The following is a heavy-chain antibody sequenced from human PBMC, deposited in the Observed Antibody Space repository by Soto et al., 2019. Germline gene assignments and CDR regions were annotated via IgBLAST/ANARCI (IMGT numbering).Heavy chain of an antibody. CDR2: IYYSGST. V-gene: IGHV4-39*01. CDR3: ARLFPHSGSYLDY. J-gene: IGHJ4*02. D-gene: IGHD1-26*01. Sequence: SETLSLTCTVSGGSISSSSYYWGWIRQPPGKGLEWIGSIYYSGSTYYNPSLKSRVTISVDTSKNQFSLKLSSVTAADTAVYYCARLFPHSGSYLDYWGQGTLVTSPQ. CDR1: GGSISSSSYY.